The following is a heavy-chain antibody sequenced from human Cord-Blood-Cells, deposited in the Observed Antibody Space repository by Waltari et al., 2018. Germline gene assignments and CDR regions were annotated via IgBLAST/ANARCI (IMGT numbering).Heavy chain of an antibody. J-gene: IGHJ4*02. D-gene: IGHD3-3*01. CDR3: ARGGVVTYYDFWSGYYFDY. V-gene: IGHV4-34*01. Sequence: QVQLQQWGAGLLKPSETLSLTCAVYGGSFSGYYWSWIRQPPGKGLEWIGEINHSGSTNYIPPLKSRVTISVDTSKNQFSLKLSSVTAADTAVYYCARGGVVTYYDFWSGYYFDYWGQGTLVTVSS. CDR2: INHSGST. CDR1: GGSFSGYY.